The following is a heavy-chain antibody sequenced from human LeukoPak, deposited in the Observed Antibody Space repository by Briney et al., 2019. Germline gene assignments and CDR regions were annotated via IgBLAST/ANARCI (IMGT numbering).Heavy chain of an antibody. J-gene: IGHJ5*02. D-gene: IGHD7-27*01. Sequence: ASVKVSCKASGYTFTSNGISWVRQAPGQGLEWKGWINPNSGGTNYAQKFQGRVTMTRDTSISTAYMELSRLRSDDTAVYYCARDALRNRHWGAWFDPWGQGTLVTVSS. V-gene: IGHV1-2*02. CDR3: ARDALRNRHWGAWFDP. CDR1: GYTFTSNG. CDR2: INPNSGGT.